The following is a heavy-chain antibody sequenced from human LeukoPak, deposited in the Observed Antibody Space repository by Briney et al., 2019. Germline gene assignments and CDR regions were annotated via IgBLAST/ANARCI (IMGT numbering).Heavy chain of an antibody. D-gene: IGHD4-23*01. CDR3: ARDKGRSTVVTPGGAVRAFDI. J-gene: IGHJ3*02. Sequence: GGSLRLSCAASGFTFSTYSMNWVRQAPGKGLEWVSSISTSGNYIYYADSVKGRFTISRDNAKNSLYLQMNSLRAEDTAVYYCARDKGRSTVVTPGGAVRAFDIWGQGTMVTVSS. CDR2: ISTSGNYI. V-gene: IGHV3-21*01. CDR1: GFTFSTYS.